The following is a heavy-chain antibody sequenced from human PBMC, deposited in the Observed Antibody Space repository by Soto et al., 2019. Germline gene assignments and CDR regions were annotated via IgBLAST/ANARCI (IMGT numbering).Heavy chain of an antibody. V-gene: IGHV2-5*02. CDR3: AHRRYSSSLGSSFYY. Sequence: QITLKESGPTLVKPTQTLTLTCTFSGFSLSTSGVGVGWIRQPPGKALEWLALIYWDDDNRYSLSLKSRLTITKDTSKNQVVLTMTNMDPVDTATYYCAHRRYSSSLGSSFYYWGQGTLVTVSS. D-gene: IGHD6-13*01. CDR1: GFSLSTSGVG. CDR2: IYWDDDN. J-gene: IGHJ4*02.